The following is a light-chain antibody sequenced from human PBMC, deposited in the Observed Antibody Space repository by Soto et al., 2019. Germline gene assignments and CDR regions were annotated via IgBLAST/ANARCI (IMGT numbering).Light chain of an antibody. Sequence: QSVLTQPRSVSGSPGQSVTISCTGTSSDVGGYNYVSWYQQHPDKAPKLMIFDVNKRPSGVPDRFSGSKSGNTASLTISGLQAEDEADYYCCSYAGSYTYVFGVGTRSPS. V-gene: IGLV2-11*01. CDR3: CSYAGSYTYV. CDR1: SSDVGGYNY. CDR2: DVN. J-gene: IGLJ1*01.